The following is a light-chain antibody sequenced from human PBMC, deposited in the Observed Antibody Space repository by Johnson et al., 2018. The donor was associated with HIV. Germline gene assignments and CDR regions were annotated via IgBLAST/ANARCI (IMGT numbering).Light chain of an antibody. V-gene: IGLV1-51*01. J-gene: IGLJ1*01. CDR3: GTWDSSLSVGVV. CDR2: DNN. Sequence: QPVLTQPPSVSAAPGQKVTISCSGSSSNIGNNYVSWYQQLPGTAPKLLIYDNNKRPSGIPDRFSGSKSGTSATLGITGLQTGAEADYYCGTWDSSLSVGVVFGTGTKVTVL. CDR1: SSNIGNNY.